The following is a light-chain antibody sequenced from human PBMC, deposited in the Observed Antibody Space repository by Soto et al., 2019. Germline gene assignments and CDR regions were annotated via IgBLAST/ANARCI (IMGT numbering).Light chain of an antibody. J-gene: IGLJ1*01. V-gene: IGLV2-14*01. CDR2: EVS. CDR3: SSYTSSSTYV. CDR1: SSDVGGHNY. Sequence: QSALTQPASVSGSPGQSITISCTGTSSDVGGHNYVSWYQQHPGKAPKLMIYEVSNRPSGVSNRFSGSKSGNTAALTISGLQAEDEADYYCSSYTSSSTYVLGIRTKVTVL.